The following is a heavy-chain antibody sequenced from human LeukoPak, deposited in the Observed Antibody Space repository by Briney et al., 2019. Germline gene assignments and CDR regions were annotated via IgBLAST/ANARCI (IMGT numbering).Heavy chain of an antibody. CDR3: ARRGGYFRGWFDP. D-gene: IGHD3-10*01. CDR2: IIPFLGTT. CDR1: GGVFTTYA. V-gene: IGHV1-69*11. J-gene: IGHJ5*02. Sequence: ASVKVSCKASGGVFTTYAISWVRQAPGQGLEWMGSIIPFLGTTNYAQKFQGRVTITADESTSTAYMELSSLRSEDTAVYYCARRGGYFRGWFDPWGQGTLVTVSS.